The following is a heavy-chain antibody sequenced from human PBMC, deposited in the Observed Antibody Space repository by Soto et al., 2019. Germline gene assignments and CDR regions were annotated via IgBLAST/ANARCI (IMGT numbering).Heavy chain of an antibody. V-gene: IGHV4-59*01. CDR2: IYYSGST. CDR1: GGSISSYY. D-gene: IGHD4-4*01. J-gene: IGHJ4*02. Sequence: PSETLSLTCTVSGGSISSYYWSWIRRPPGKGLEWIGYIYYSGSTNYNPSLKSRVTISVDTSKNQFSLKLSSVTAADTAVYYCARGTVTRQFDYWGQGTLVTVSS. CDR3: ARGTVTRQFDY.